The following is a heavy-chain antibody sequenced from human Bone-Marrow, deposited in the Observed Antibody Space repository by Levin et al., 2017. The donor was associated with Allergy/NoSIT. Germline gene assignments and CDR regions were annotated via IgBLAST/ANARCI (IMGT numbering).Heavy chain of an antibody. CDR2: MSGSGHIT. V-gene: IGHV3-23*01. CDR3: AKEYIYSSSWEFFGY. D-gene: IGHD6-13*01. J-gene: IGHJ4*02. CDR1: GFTFSNYA. Sequence: GGSLRLSCAASGFTFSNYAMSWVRQAPGKGLEWVSAMSGSGHITYYADSVKGRFTISRDNSKNTLYLQMNSLRAEDTAVYYCAKEYIYSSSWEFFGYWGQGTRVTVSS.